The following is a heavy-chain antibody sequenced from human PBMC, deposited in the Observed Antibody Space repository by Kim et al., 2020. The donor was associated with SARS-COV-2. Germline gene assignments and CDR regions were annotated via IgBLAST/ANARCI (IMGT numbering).Heavy chain of an antibody. CDR2: INHSGST. D-gene: IGHD3-3*01. CDR3: ARGRYYDFWSGYPPYYYYGMDV. Sequence: SETLSLTCAVYGGSFSGYYWSWIRQPPGKGLEWIGEINHSGSTNYNPSLKSRATISVDTSKNQFSLKLSSVTAADTAVYYCARGRYYDFWSGYPPYYYYGMDVWGQGTTVTVSS. V-gene: IGHV4-34*01. CDR1: GGSFSGYY. J-gene: IGHJ6*02.